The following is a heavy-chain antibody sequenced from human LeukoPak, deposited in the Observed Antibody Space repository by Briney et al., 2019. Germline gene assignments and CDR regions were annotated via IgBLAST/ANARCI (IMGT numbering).Heavy chain of an antibody. J-gene: IGHJ4*02. CDR1: RFSFSGYA. CDR3: AKVLGSRIAVSDPFDY. V-gene: IGHV3-23*01. Sequence: GGSLRLSCAASRFSFSGYAMNWVRPAPGKGLGWVSAIIGSGGTIYYADSVKGRFTLSRDHSKNTLYLQMNSLRAEDTAVYYCAKVLGSRIAVSDPFDYWGQGTLVTVSS. CDR2: IIGSGGTI. D-gene: IGHD2-21*01.